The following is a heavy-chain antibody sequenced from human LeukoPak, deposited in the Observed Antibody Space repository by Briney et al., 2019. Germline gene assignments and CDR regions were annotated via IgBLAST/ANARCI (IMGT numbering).Heavy chain of an antibody. D-gene: IGHD5-18*01. CDR2: ISSSGSTI. Sequence: GESLRLSCVASGFTLSSYEMNWVRQAPGKGLDWVSYISSSGSTIYYADSVKGRFTISRDNAKNSLYLQMNGLRAEDTAVYYCARARETGGSGYNYGYDYWGQGTLVTVSS. J-gene: IGHJ4*02. CDR1: GFTLSSYE. V-gene: IGHV3-48*03. CDR3: ARARETGGSGYNYGYDY.